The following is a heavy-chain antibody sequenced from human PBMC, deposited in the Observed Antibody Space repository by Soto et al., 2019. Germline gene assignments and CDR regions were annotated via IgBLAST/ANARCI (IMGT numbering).Heavy chain of an antibody. J-gene: IGHJ6*02. CDR2: IYPGDSDT. CDR1: GYSFTSYW. V-gene: IGHV5-51*01. D-gene: IGHD2-15*01. Sequence: GESLKISCKGSGYSFTSYWIGWVRQMPGKGLEWMGIIYPGDSDTRYSPSFQGQVTISADKSISAAYLQWSSLKASDTAMYSCARHCSGGSCPPNYYYGMDVWGQGTTVTVSS. CDR3: ARHCSGGSCPPNYYYGMDV.